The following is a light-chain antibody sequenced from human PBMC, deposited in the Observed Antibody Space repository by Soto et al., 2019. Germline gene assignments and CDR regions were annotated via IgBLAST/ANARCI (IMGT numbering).Light chain of an antibody. CDR1: QDINIW. J-gene: IGKJ2*01. CDR2: KAS. CDR3: QQYRSDSNT. V-gene: IGKV1-5*03. Sequence: DIQMTQSPSTLSASVGDRVTITCRASQDINIWLAWYQQKPGKAPKLLIYKASTLERGAPSRFIGSGSGTDFTLAISSLPPDDFATYYSQQYRSDSNTFGQGTRLDIK.